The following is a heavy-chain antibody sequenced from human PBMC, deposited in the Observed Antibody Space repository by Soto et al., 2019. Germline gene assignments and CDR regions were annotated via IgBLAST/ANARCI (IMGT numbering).Heavy chain of an antibody. CDR3: ARGLRTAYGTDV. D-gene: IGHD5-12*01. CDR2: VNGDGSTT. CDR1: GFSFSSYW. Sequence: EVQLVESGGGLVQPGGSLRLSCAASGFSFSSYWMHWVRQAPGKGPVWISRVNGDGSTTAYADSVKGRFTVSRDNAKNILYAQMNSLRAEDTAVYYCARGLRTAYGTDVWGQGTTVTVAS. V-gene: IGHV3-74*01. J-gene: IGHJ6*02.